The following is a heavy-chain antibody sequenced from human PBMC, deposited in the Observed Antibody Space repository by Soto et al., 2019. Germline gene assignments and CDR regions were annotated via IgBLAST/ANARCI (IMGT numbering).Heavy chain of an antibody. V-gene: IGHV3-11*01. CDR1: VFTFSNYY. J-gene: IGHJ3*02. CDR2: ISSSGSTI. CDR3: ASLTGDYGDPDDAFDI. D-gene: IGHD4-17*01. Sequence: GGSLKLSCAASVFTFSNYYMSWIRQAPGKGLEWVSYISSSGSTIYYADSVKGRFTISRDNAKNSLYLQMNSLRAEDTAVYYCASLTGDYGDPDDAFDIWGQGTMVTVSS.